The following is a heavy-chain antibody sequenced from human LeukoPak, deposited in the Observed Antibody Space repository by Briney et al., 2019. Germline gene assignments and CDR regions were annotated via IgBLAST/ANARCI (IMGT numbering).Heavy chain of an antibody. CDR1: GYTFTSYG. CDR2: ISAYNGNT. Sequence: ASVKVSCKAPGYTFTSYGISWVRQAPGQGLEWMGWISAYNGNTNYAQKLQGRVTMTTDTSTSTAYMELRSLRSDDTAVYYCASPGLAVAGRGSDAFDIWGQGTMVTVSS. CDR3: ASPGLAVAGRGSDAFDI. V-gene: IGHV1-18*01. J-gene: IGHJ3*02. D-gene: IGHD6-19*01.